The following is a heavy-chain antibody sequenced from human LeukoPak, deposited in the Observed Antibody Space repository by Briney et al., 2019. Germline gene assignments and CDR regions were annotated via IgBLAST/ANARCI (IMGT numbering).Heavy chain of an antibody. J-gene: IGHJ4*02. V-gene: IGHV3-21*01. CDR2: ISSSSSYI. CDR1: GFTFSSYS. Sequence: GGSLRLSCAASGFTFSSYSMNWVRQAPGKGLEWVSSISSSSSYIYYADPVKGRFTISRDNAKNSLYLQMNSLRAEDTAVYYCARDQGSAIVVAGGDFDYWGQGTLVTVSS. D-gene: IGHD6-19*01. CDR3: ARDQGSAIVVAGGDFDY.